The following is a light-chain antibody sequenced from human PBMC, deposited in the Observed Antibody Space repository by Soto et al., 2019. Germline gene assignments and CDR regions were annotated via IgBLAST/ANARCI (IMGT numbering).Light chain of an antibody. Sequence: SVLTQPRSVSGSPGQSVTISCTGTGSDVGGYNYVGWYQRHPDKVPKLIIYDVYCVTKRPSGVPDRFSGSKSGNTASLTISGLQTDDVADYSCCSHACSRTYRFAAGTTGTV. V-gene: IGLV2-11*01. J-gene: IGLJ1*01. CDR3: CSHACSRTYR. CDR1: GSDVGGYNY. CDR2: DVYCVT.